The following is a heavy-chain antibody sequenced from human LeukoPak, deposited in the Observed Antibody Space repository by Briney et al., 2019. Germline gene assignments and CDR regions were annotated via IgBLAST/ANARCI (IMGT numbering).Heavy chain of an antibody. J-gene: IGHJ4*02. CDR1: GYIFTSYG. V-gene: IGHV1-18*04. CDR2: ISGYNGNT. CDR3: ARAGIPDYGSGNYYGLDYWGH. Sequence: GASVKVSCEASGYIFTSYGISWVRQAPGQGPEWMGWISGYNGNTNYAQKFQGRVTMTTDTSTSTAYMELRTLRSDDTAVYYCARAGIPDYGSGNYYGLDYWGHWGQGTLVTVSS. D-gene: IGHD3-10*01.